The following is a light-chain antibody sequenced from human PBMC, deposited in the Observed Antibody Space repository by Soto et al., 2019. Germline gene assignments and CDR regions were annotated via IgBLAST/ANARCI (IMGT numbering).Light chain of an antibody. CDR2: KVS. CDR1: QSISGL. J-gene: IGKJ1*01. CDR3: QQHNTFWT. V-gene: IGKV1-5*03. Sequence: DIQMTQSPSTLSASVGDRVTITCRASQSISGLLAWYQQKPGKAPKLLIYKVSGLESGVPSRFSGSGSGTEFTLTINGLQPDDFATYYCQQHNTFWTFGQGTKVDIK.